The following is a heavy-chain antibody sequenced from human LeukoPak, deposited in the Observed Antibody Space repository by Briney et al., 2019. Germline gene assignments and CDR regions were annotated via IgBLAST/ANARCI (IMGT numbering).Heavy chain of an antibody. CDR1: GSTFSASD. J-gene: IGHJ5*02. Sequence: QPGGSLRLSCGASGSTFSASDMHWVRQAPGKGLEWVAVIWYDGSNKYYADSVKGRFTISRDNSKNTLYLQMNSLRAEDTAVYYCARDNYYGSGSYYSWFDPWGQGTLVTVSS. CDR3: ARDNYYGSGSYYSWFDP. CDR2: IWYDGSNK. V-gene: IGHV3-33*01. D-gene: IGHD3-10*01.